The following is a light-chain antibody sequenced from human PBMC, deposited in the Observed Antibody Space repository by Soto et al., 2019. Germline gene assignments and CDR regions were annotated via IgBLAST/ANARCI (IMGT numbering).Light chain of an antibody. CDR2: GAS. J-gene: IGKJ1*01. Sequence: EIVWTQSPGTLSLSPGERATLSCRASQSVSSSYLAWYRQKPGQAPRLLIYGASSRATGIPDRFSGSGSGTDFTLTISRLQPEEFAVYYCQQYGSSRTVGQGTKGDIK. V-gene: IGKV3-20*01. CDR3: QQYGSSRT. CDR1: QSVSSSY.